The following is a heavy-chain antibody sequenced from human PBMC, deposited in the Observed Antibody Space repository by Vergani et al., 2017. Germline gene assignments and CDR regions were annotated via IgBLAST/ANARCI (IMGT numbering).Heavy chain of an antibody. Sequence: QVQLVQSGAEVKQPGSSVKVSCKASGGTFSSYAISWVRQAPGQGLEWMGRIIPILGIANYAQKFQGRVTITADKSTSTAYMGRSSLRSEDTAVYYCARDRGGGSSGQVYGMDVWGQGTTVTVSS. CDR3: ARDRGGGSSGQVYGMDV. D-gene: IGHD6-13*01. V-gene: IGHV1-69*04. CDR1: GGTFSSYA. J-gene: IGHJ6*02. CDR2: IIPILGIA.